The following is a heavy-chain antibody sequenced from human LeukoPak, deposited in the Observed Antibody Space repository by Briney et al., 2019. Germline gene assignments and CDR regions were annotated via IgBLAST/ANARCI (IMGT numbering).Heavy chain of an antibody. CDR3: ARDRQWLPTNWFDP. D-gene: IGHD6-19*01. CDR2: IYTSRST. CDR1: GGSISSYY. J-gene: IGHJ5*02. Sequence: SETLSLTCTVSGGSISSYYWSWIRQPAGKGLEWIGRIYTSRSTNYNPSLKSRVTMSVDTSKNQFSLKLSSVTAADTAVYYCARDRQWLPTNWFDPWGQGTLVTVSS. V-gene: IGHV4-4*07.